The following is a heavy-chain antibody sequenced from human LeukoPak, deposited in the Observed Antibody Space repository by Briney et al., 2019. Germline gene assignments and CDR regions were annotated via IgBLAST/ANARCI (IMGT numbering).Heavy chain of an antibody. CDR3: ARDLGSDGSGSPGWDY. CDR1: GYSINSGYY. J-gene: IGHJ4*02. D-gene: IGHD3-10*01. Sequence: QPSETLSLTCTVSGYSINSGYYWGWIRQPPGKGLEWIGSIYHSGSTYYNPSLKGRVTISVDTSKNQFSLNLSSVTAADTAVYYCARDLGSDGSGSPGWDYWGQGTLVTVSS. V-gene: IGHV4-38-2*02. CDR2: IYHSGST.